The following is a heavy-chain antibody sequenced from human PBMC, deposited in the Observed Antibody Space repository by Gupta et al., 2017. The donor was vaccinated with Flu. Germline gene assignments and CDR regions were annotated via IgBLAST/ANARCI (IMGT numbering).Heavy chain of an antibody. Sequence: RQAPGKGLEWVANIKQDGNETFYDDSVKGRITISRDNAQNSVFLQIHSLRVEDTAMYYCARRIAMSGADGIDYWGQGTLVTVPS. D-gene: IGHD6-19*01. J-gene: IGHJ4*02. CDR3: ARRIAMSGADGIDY. CDR2: IKQDGNET. V-gene: IGHV3-7*03.